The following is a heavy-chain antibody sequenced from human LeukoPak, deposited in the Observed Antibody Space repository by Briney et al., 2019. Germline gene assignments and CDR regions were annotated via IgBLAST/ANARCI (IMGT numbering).Heavy chain of an antibody. J-gene: IGHJ4*02. V-gene: IGHV4-38-2*02. CDR3: ARHFKYDSSGRRGFDY. D-gene: IGHD3-22*01. Sequence: PSETLSLTCTVSGYSISSGYYWGWIRQPPGKGLEWIGEINHSGSTNYNPSLKSRVTISVDTSKNQFSLKLSSVTAADTAVYYCARHFKYDSSGRRGFDYWGQGTLVTVSS. CDR2: INHSGST. CDR1: GYSISSGYY.